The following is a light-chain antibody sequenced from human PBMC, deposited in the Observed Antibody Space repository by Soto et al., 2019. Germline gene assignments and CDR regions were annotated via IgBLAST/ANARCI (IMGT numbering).Light chain of an antibody. V-gene: IGLV2-8*01. CDR1: SGDVGAYDY. Sequence: QSALTQPPSASGSPGQSVTISCTGTSGDVGAYDYVSWYQQHPGKAPKLLIYEVTKRPLGVPDRFSGSKSGNAASLTVSGLQAEDAADYYCSSYAGSNYPYVFGTGTKLTVL. CDR2: EVT. CDR3: SSYAGSNYPYV. J-gene: IGLJ1*01.